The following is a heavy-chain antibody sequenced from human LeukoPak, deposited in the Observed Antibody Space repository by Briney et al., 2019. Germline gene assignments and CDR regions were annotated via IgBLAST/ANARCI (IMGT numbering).Heavy chain of an antibody. CDR1: GFTFSSYA. V-gene: IGHV3-64*01. CDR3: ARANGYSSSRHWLSREWAGAKYYFDY. D-gene: IGHD6-13*01. CDR2: ISSNGGST. Sequence: GGSLRLSCAASGFTFSSYAMHWVRQAPGKGLEYVSAISSNGGSTYYANSVKGRFTISRDNSKNTLYLQMGSLRAEDMAVYYCARANGYSSSRHWLSREWAGAKYYFDYWGQGTLVTVSS. J-gene: IGHJ4*02.